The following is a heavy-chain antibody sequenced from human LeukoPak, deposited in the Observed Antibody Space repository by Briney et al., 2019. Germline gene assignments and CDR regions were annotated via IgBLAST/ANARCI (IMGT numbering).Heavy chain of an antibody. CDR3: AKTLSSSWPYYFDY. D-gene: IGHD6-13*01. V-gene: IGHV4-59*08. CDR2: IYYSGST. Sequence: SETLSLTCTVSGGSISSYYWSWIRQPPGKGLEWVGYIYYSGSTNYNPSLKRRVTISVDTSKNQFSLKLSSVTAADTAVYYCAKTLSSSWPYYFDYWGQGTLVTVSS. J-gene: IGHJ4*02. CDR1: GGSISSYY.